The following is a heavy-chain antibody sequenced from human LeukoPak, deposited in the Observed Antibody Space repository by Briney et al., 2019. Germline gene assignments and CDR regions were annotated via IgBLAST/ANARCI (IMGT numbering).Heavy chain of an antibody. CDR3: ARDNYYDTSGHGY. J-gene: IGHJ4*02. CDR2: IYHSGST. Sequence: SETLSLTCAVSGYSISSGYYWGWIRQPPGKGLEWIGSIYHSGSTYYNPSLKSRVTISLDTSKNQFSLKLSSVYAADTAVYYCARDNYYDTSGHGYWGQGTLVTVSS. V-gene: IGHV4-38-2*01. CDR1: GYSISSGYY. D-gene: IGHD3-22*01.